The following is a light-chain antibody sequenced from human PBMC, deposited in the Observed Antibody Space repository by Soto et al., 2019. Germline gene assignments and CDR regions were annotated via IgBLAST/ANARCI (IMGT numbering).Light chain of an antibody. J-gene: IGLJ1*01. V-gene: IGLV2-8*01. CDR3: SSYAGSNNQGV. Sequence: QSVLTQPPSASGSPGQSVTISCTGTSSNVGGYNYVSWHQQHPGKAPKLMIYEVSKRPSGVPDRFSGSKSGNTASLTVSGLQAEDEADYYCSSYAGSNNQGVFGTGTKVTVL. CDR2: EVS. CDR1: SSNVGGYNY.